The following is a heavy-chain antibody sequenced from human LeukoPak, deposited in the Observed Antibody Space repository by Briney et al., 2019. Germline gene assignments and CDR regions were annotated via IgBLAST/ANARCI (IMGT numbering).Heavy chain of an antibody. CDR3: ARIPYGSGSYYDAFDI. D-gene: IGHD3-10*01. CDR1: GYTFTSYY. J-gene: IGHJ3*02. Sequence: ASVKVSCKASGYTFTSYYMHWVRQAPGQGLEWMGIINPSGGSTSYAQKFQGRVTMTRDTSTSTDYMELSSLRSEDTAVYYCARIPYGSGSYYDAFDIWGQGTMVTVSS. CDR2: INPSGGST. V-gene: IGHV1-46*01.